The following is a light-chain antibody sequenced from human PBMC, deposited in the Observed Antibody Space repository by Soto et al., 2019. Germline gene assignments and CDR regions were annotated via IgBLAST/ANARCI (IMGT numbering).Light chain of an antibody. Sequence: EVVLTKSPGTLSLSPGERATLSCMASQSVSGSYLAWYQQKPGQAPRLLISGVSNRATGTPDRFSGSGSGTDLTLTISSLEPEDFAVFYCHQYGTSPPTFGPGTKVEI. CDR2: GVS. V-gene: IGKV3-20*01. CDR1: QSVSGSY. CDR3: HQYGTSPPT. J-gene: IGKJ1*01.